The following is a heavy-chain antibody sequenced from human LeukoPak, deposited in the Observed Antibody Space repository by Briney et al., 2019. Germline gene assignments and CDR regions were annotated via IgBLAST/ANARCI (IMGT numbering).Heavy chain of an antibody. CDR3: ARDRLGDYDHSGYYDK. V-gene: IGHV3-11*01. Sequence: PGGSLRLFCAASGFTFSDYYMSWIRQAPGKGLECVSYICDSGRTIYYADSVKGRFTISRDNAKNSVYLQMNNLGADDTAVYYCARDRLGDYDHSGYYDKWGQGTLVTVSS. D-gene: IGHD3-22*01. CDR1: GFTFSDYY. J-gene: IGHJ4*02. CDR2: ICDSGRTI.